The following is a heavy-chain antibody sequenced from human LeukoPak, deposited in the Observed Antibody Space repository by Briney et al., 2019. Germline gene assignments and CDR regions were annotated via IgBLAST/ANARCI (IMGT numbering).Heavy chain of an antibody. Sequence: PGGSLRLSCAASEFSFSTNWMHWVRQTPGKGLEWVAELNEDGSVKYYVDSVKGRFTISRDNARSLPFLQMYNLRTEDTGVYFCANVPRSTVSYWGRGTLVTVSS. CDR3: ANVPRSTVSY. V-gene: IGHV3-7*01. D-gene: IGHD2-2*01. CDR2: LNEDGSVK. CDR1: EFSFSTNW. J-gene: IGHJ4*02.